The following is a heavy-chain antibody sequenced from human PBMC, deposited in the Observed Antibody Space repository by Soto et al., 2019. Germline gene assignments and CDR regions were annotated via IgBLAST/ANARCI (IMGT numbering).Heavy chain of an antibody. J-gene: IGHJ5*01. CDR1: EYYFPSYY. V-gene: IGHV5-51*01. CDR2: IYPGDSDT. D-gene: IGHD3-9*01. CDR3: ARHVGDATGSYSNWFDS. Sequence: PGESLKISCKASEYYFPSYYLAWVRQVPGKGLEWMAIIYPGDSDTRYSPSFQGQVAISVDKSITTTYLRWSSLKASDTATYYCARHVGDATGSYSNWFDSWGQGTLVTVSS.